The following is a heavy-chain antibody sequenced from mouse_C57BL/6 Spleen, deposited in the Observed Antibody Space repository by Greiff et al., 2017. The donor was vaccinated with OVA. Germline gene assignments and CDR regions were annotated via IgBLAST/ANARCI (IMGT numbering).Heavy chain of an antibody. V-gene: IGHV1-74*01. CDR1: GYTFTSYW. CDR3: AKGGMITRAMDY. CDR2: IHPSDSDT. J-gene: IGHJ4*01. D-gene: IGHD2-4*01. Sequence: QVQLQQPGAELVKPGASVKVSCKASGYTFTSYWMHWVKQRPGQGLEWIGRIHPSDSDTNYNQKFKGKATLTVDKSSSTAYMQLSSLTSEDAAVYYCAKGGMITRAMDYWGQGTSVTVSS.